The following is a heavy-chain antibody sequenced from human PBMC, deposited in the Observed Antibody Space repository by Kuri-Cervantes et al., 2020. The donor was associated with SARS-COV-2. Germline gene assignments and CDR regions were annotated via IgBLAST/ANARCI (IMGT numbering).Heavy chain of an antibody. V-gene: IGHV4-30-4*01. CDR3: ARFFLCSYSSCYGDYFDN. J-gene: IGHJ4*02. Sequence: SETLSLTCTVSGGSISSGDYYWSWIRQPPGKGLEWIGYIYYSGSTYYNPSLKSRVTISVDTSKNQFSLKLSSVSAADTAVYYCARFFLCSYSSCYGDYFDNWGPGTLVTVSS. CDR2: IYYSGST. CDR1: GGSISSGDYY. D-gene: IGHD2-2*01.